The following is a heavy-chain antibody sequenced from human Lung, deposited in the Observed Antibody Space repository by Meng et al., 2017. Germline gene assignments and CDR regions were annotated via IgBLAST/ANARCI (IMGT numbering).Heavy chain of an antibody. CDR3: ARGPTTMAHDFDY. V-gene: IGHV4-34*01. Sequence: QVLLQQWGAGWLKPSATLSLTCVVSGGSFSDYYWSWIRQPPGKGLEWIGEINHSGSTNYNPSLESRATISVDTSQNNLSLKLSSVTAADSAVYYCARGPTTMAHDFDYWGQGTLVTVSS. CDR2: INHSGST. D-gene: IGHD4-11*01. J-gene: IGHJ4*02. CDR1: GGSFSDYY.